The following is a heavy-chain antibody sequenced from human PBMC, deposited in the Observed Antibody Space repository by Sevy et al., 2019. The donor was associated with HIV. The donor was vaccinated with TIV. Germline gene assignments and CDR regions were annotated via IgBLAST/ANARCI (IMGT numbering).Heavy chain of an antibody. CDR2: IIPIFGKV. CDR1: GGTFSSFA. CDR3: AQCMITKVRGFEDYYYGMDV. J-gene: IGHJ6*02. D-gene: IGHD3-10*01. Sequence: ASVKVSCKASGGTFSSFAISWVRQAPGQGLEWMGGIIPIFGKVNYAQKFQGRVTITADESTSSAYMELSSLRSEDTAVYYCAQCMITKVRGFEDYYYGMDVWGQGTTVTVSS. V-gene: IGHV1-69*13.